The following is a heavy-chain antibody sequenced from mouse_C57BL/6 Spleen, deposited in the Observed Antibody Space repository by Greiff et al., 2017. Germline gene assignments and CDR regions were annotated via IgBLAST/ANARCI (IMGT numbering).Heavy chain of an antibody. Sequence: VQLQQSGPVLVKPGASVKMSCKASGYTFTDYYMNWVKQSHGKSLEWIGVINPYNGGTSYNQKFKGKATLTVDKSSSTAYMELNSLTSEDSAVYYCASDGYYYAMDYWGQGTSGTVSS. CDR1: GYTFTDYY. V-gene: IGHV1-19*01. J-gene: IGHJ4*01. D-gene: IGHD2-3*01. CDR2: INPYNGGT. CDR3: ASDGYYYAMDY.